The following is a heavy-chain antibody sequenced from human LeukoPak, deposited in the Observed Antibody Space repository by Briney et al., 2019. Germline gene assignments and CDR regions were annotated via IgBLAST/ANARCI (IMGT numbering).Heavy chain of an antibody. Sequence: PGGSLRLSCAASGFTVSSNYMSWVRQAPGKGLVWVSRTNSDGSTTTYADSVKGRFTISRDNAKNTLYLQMNSLRAEDTAVYYCAVPATTETTDYFDYWGQGILVTVSS. V-gene: IGHV3-74*01. J-gene: IGHJ4*02. CDR2: TNSDGSTT. CDR3: AVPATTETTDYFDY. CDR1: GFTVSSNY. D-gene: IGHD4-17*01.